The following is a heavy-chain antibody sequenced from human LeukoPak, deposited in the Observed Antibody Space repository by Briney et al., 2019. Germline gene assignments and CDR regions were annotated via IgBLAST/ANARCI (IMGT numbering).Heavy chain of an antibody. CDR3: ASRKLGNDY. CDR2: IYHTGST. V-gene: IGHV4-59*02. Sequence: SETLSLTCTISGGSVSDYYWSWIRQFPGKGLEWIGYIYHTGSTSYSPSLKSRVTISADTSQNQFSLKLSSVTAADTAVYYCASRKLGNDYWGQGTLVTVSS. J-gene: IGHJ4*02. D-gene: IGHD7-27*01. CDR1: GGSVSDYY.